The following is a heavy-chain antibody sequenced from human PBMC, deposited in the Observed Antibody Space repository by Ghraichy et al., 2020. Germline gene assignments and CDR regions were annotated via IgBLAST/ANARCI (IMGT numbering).Heavy chain of an antibody. D-gene: IGHD4-17*01. J-gene: IGHJ4*02. CDR2: IYYSGST. Sequence: SETLSLTCTVSGGSISSYYWSWIRQPPGKGLEWIGYIYYSGSTNYNPSLKSRVTISVDTSKNQFSLKLSSVTAADTAVYYCARGGPTESLDYWGQGTLVTVSS. V-gene: IGHV4-59*01. CDR1: GGSISSYY. CDR3: ARGGPTESLDY.